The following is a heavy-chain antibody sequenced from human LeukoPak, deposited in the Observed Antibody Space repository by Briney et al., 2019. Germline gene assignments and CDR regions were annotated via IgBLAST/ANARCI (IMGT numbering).Heavy chain of an antibody. V-gene: IGHV3-48*01. CDR3: ARPYSSSWYGAYYGMDV. J-gene: IGHJ6*02. Sequence: GGSLRLSCAASGFTFSSYSMNWVRQAPGKGLEWVSYISSSSSTIYYADSVKGRFTISGDNAKNSLYLQMNSLRAEDTAVYYCARPYSSSWYGAYYGMDVWGQGTTVTVSS. CDR1: GFTFSSYS. CDR2: ISSSSSTI. D-gene: IGHD6-13*01.